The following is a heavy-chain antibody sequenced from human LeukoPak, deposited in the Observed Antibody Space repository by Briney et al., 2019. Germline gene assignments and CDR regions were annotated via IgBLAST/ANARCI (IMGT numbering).Heavy chain of an antibody. CDR2: ISGSGGST. Sequence: GGSLRLSCAASGFTFSSDAMSWVRQAPGKGLEWVSTISGSGGSTNYADSVKGRFTISRDNSKNSLYLQMNSLRAEDMALYYCANFHCSSTSCHLSGYFQHWGQGTLVTVSS. J-gene: IGHJ1*01. CDR3: ANFHCSSTSCHLSGYFQH. CDR1: GFTFSSDA. D-gene: IGHD2-2*01. V-gene: IGHV3-23*01.